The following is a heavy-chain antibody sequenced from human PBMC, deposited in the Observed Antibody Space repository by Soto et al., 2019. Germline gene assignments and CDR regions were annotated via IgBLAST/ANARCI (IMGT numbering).Heavy chain of an antibody. CDR1: GYTFTSYD. CDR2: MNPNSGNT. V-gene: IGHV1-8*01. Sequence: GASVKVSCKASGYTFTSYDINWVRQATGQGLEWMGWMNPNSGNTGYAQKFQGRVTMTRNTSISTAYMELSSLRSEDTAVYYCARSPFFVVLPSAMHHDLFDFSAQRTXVPGSS. D-gene: IGHD2-2*01. J-gene: IGHJ3*01. CDR3: ARSPFFVVLPSAMHHDLFDF.